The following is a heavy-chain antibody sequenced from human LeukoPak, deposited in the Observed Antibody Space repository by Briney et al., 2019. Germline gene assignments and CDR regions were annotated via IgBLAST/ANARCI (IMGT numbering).Heavy chain of an antibody. Sequence: KASETLSLTCTVSGGSISSYYWSWIRQPPGKGLEWIGYIYYSGSTNYNPSLKSRVTISVDTSKNQFSLKLSSVTAADTAVYYCARGENAGYSSGWFRPRPANAFDIWGQGTMVTVSS. CDR3: ARGENAGYSSGWFRPRPANAFDI. J-gene: IGHJ3*02. V-gene: IGHV4-59*12. D-gene: IGHD6-19*01. CDR1: GGSISSYY. CDR2: IYYSGST.